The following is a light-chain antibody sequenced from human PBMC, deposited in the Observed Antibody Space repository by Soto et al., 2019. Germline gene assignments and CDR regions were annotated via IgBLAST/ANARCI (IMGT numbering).Light chain of an antibody. J-gene: IGLJ3*02. CDR1: SSDFGNYNL. CDR3: CSYAGSSTFV. CDR2: EGT. Sequence: QSALTQPASMSGSPGQSITISCTGTSSDFGNYNLVSWCQQRPGKAPKLIIYEGTKRPSGVSSRFSGSKSGNTASLTISGLQAEDEADYHCCSYAGSSTFVFGGGTKVTVL. V-gene: IGLV2-23*01.